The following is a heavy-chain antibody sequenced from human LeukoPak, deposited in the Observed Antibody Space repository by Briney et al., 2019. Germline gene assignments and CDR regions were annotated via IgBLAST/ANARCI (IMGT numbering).Heavy chain of an antibody. D-gene: IGHD5-18*01. CDR1: GFTFSSYS. J-gene: IGHJ3*02. Sequence: GGSLRLCCAASGFTFSSYSMNWVRQAPGKGLEWVSSISSSSSYIYYADSVKGRFTISRDNAKNSLYLQMNSLRAEDTAVYYCARGSAVTDDAFDIWGQGTMVTVSS. CDR2: ISSSSSYI. V-gene: IGHV3-21*01. CDR3: ARGSAVTDDAFDI.